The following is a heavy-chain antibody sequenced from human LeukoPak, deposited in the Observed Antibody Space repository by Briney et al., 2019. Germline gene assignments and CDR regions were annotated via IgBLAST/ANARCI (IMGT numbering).Heavy chain of an antibody. CDR3: ARLLDYYGSGGADY. Sequence: ASVKVSCRASVYGFTTKGISWVRQAPGQGLEWMGWISAYNGNTNYAQKLQGRVTMTTDTSTSTAYMELRSLRSDDTAVYYCARLLDYYGSGGADYWGQGTLVTVSS. CDR2: ISAYNGNT. D-gene: IGHD3-10*01. J-gene: IGHJ4*02. CDR1: VYGFTTKG. V-gene: IGHV1-18*01.